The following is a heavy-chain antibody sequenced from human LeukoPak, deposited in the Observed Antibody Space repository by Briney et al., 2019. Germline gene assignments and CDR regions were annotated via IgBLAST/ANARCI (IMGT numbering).Heavy chain of an antibody. J-gene: IGHJ4*02. CDR1: GFTFSSYW. D-gene: IGHD3-3*01. V-gene: IGHV3-7*01. Sequence: GGSLRLSCAASGFTFSSYWMSWVRQAPGKGLEWVANIKQDGSEKYYVDSVKGRFTISRDNAKNSLYLQMNSLRAEDTAVYYCARAPTDYDFWSGYSYYFDYWGQGTLVTVSS. CDR3: ARAPTDYDFWSGYSYYFDY. CDR2: IKQDGSEK.